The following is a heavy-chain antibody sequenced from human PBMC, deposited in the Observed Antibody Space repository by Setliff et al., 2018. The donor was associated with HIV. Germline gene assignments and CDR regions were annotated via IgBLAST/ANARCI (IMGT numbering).Heavy chain of an antibody. J-gene: IGHJ4*02. CDR2: IYTSGIT. D-gene: IGHD6-19*01. Sequence: SETLSLTCNVSGASTNAYFLSWVRHPAGTGLEWIGHIYTSGITNNNPSLKSRVTMSLDTSKEQFSLRLRSVTAADTAIYYCAREPSPSQWQPLYFDVWGRGILVTVSS. CDR3: AREPSPSQWQPLYFDV. V-gene: IGHV4-4*07. CDR1: GASTNAYF.